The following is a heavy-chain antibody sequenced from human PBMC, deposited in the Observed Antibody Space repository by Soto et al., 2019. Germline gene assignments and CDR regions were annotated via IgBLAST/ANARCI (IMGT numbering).Heavy chain of an antibody. CDR2: ISGSADST. Sequence: EVQLLESGVGFIHPGGSLRLSCAASGFSFSSFAMNWVRQAPGKGLEWVSIISGSADSTFYADSVKGRFTISRDNSKSTLYLQINSLRAEDTAVYYCAKTRGAMIYAISVYGMDVWGQGTTVTVSS. J-gene: IGHJ6*02. CDR1: GFSFSSFA. CDR3: AKTRGAMIYAISVYGMDV. D-gene: IGHD2-8*01. V-gene: IGHV3-23*01.